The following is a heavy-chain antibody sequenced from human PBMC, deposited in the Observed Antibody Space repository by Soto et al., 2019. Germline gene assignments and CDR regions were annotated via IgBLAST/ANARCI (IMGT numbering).Heavy chain of an antibody. J-gene: IGHJ4*02. V-gene: IGHV3-33*01. D-gene: IGHD3-3*01. CDR3: ASDYDFW. Sequence: SLRICRASSGVSFISHGMHWFRQAPGKGLEWVAVIWYDGSNKYYADSVKGRFTISRDNSKNTLYLQMNSLRAEDTAVYYCASDYDFWWGQGTLVTVSS. CDR2: IWYDGSNK. CDR1: GVSFISHG.